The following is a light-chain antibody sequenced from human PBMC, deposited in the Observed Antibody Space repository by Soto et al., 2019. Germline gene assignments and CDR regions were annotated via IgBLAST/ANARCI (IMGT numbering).Light chain of an antibody. Sequence: QSVLTQPGSVSGSPGQSITISCTGTSSDVGDYNYVSWYQQHPGKAPKLMIYEVSNRPSGVSNRFSGSKSGNTASLTISGLQAEDEADYYCSSYTSSSILVFGTGTKVTVL. CDR1: SSDVGDYNY. J-gene: IGLJ1*01. V-gene: IGLV2-14*01. CDR3: SSYTSSSILV. CDR2: EVS.